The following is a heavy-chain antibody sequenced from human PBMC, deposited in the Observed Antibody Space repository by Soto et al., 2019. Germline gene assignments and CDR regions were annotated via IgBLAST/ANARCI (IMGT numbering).Heavy chain of an antibody. J-gene: IGHJ4*02. CDR3: AREGDYDYVWGSYRYIDY. Sequence: PSETLSLTCTVSGGSISSGDYYWSWTRQPPGKGLEWIGYIYYSGSTYYNPSLKSRVTISVDTSKNQFSLKLSSVTAADTAVYYCAREGDYDYVWGSYRYIDYWGQGTLVTVSS. CDR1: GGSISSGDYY. V-gene: IGHV4-30-4*01. D-gene: IGHD3-16*02. CDR2: IYYSGST.